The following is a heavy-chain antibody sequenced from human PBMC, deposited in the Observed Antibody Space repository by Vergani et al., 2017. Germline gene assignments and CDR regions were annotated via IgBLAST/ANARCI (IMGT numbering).Heavy chain of an antibody. Sequence: EVQLLESGGSLKQPGGSVRLSCAASGFTFSTYAMHWVRQAPGKGLEWVSALTGGGGSTYYADSFKGRFNSSRDNSRDTLYLQMNSLRPEDTATYYCVKDAGSYENFFDSWGQGTLVTVSS. CDR3: VKDAGSYENFFDS. V-gene: IGHV3-23*01. J-gene: IGHJ4*02. CDR2: LTGGGGST. CDR1: GFTFSTYA. D-gene: IGHD1-26*01.